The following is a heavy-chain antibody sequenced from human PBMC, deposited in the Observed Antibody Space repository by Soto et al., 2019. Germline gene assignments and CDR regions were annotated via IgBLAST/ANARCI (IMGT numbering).Heavy chain of an antibody. D-gene: IGHD1-26*01. Sequence: QVQLQESGPGLVKPSETLSLTCTVSGDSMTKYYWSWIRQPAGKGLEWIGRIYTSGSTNYNPSIMSRVTMSIDTSNNHFSLKLKSVTAADTAVYYCARTVGAAYYFDFWGQGALVTVSS. V-gene: IGHV4-4*07. CDR1: GDSMTKYY. CDR3: ARTVGAAYYFDF. J-gene: IGHJ4*02. CDR2: IYTSGST.